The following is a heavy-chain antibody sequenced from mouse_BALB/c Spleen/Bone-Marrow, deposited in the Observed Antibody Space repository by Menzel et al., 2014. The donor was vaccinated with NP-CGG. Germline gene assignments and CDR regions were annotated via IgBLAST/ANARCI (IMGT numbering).Heavy chain of an antibody. CDR2: IYPGSGST. CDR1: GYNFTSYW. J-gene: IGHJ3*01. Sequence: QVQLKQSGAELVKPGTSVKLSCKASGYNFTSYWINWVKLRPGQGLEWIGDIYPGSGSTNYNEKFKSKATLAVDTSSSTAYMQLSSLASEDSALYYCARFSQLGLRAYWGQGTLVTVSA. D-gene: IGHD3-1*01. V-gene: IGHV1-55*01. CDR3: ARFSQLGLRAY.